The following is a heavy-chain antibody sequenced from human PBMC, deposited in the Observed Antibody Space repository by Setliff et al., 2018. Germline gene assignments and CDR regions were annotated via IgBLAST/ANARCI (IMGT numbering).Heavy chain of an antibody. CDR3: AREVVVVKSAINYYYYMDV. CDR1: GGTFRSYG. CDR2: IIPNFGTT. J-gene: IGHJ6*03. V-gene: IGHV1-69*05. Sequence: SVKVSCKASGGTFRSYGISWVRQAPGQGLEWMGGIIPNFGTTSYAQKFQGRVTITTDESTNTAYMELSGLRSDDTAVFYCAREVVVVKSAINYYYYMDVWGKGTTVTSP. D-gene: IGHD2-2*01.